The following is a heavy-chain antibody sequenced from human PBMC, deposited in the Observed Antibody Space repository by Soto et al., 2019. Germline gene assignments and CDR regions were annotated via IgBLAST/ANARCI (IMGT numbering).Heavy chain of an antibody. CDR3: GRAVAGRIDY. J-gene: IGHJ4*02. CDR1: GDSVSRDSIG. V-gene: IGHV6-1*01. D-gene: IGHD6-19*01. Sequence: QVQLQQSGPGLVKPSQTLSLTCAISGDSVSRDSIGWTWIRQSPSRGLEWLGRTYYTSKWYYDYALFVKSRITINPDTSKNHFSLQLNSVTPEDTAVYYCGRAVAGRIDYWGQGTLVTVSS. CDR2: TYYTSKWYY.